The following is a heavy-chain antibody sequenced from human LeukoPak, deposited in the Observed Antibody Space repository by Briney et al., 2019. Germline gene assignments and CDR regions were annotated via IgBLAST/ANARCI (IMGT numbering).Heavy chain of an antibody. Sequence: SGTLSLTCTVSGGSISSYYWRWIRQPPGKGLEWIGYIYATGSTNYNPSLKSRVTISVDTSKNQFSLNLRSVTVADTAVYYCARHGSVRSPLGPWGQGTLVTVSS. D-gene: IGHD3-10*01. CDR2: IYATGST. V-gene: IGHV4-4*09. CDR1: GGSISSYY. CDR3: ARHGSVRSPLGP. J-gene: IGHJ5*02.